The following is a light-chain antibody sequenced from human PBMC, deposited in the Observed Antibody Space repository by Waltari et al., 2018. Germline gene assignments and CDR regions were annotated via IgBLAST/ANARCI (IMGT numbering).Light chain of an antibody. J-gene: IGLJ2*01. CDR3: YSTDSSGNHRV. V-gene: IGLV3-10*01. CDR1: ALPKKY. CDR2: EDR. Sequence: SYELTQPPSVSVSPGQTARITCSGVALPKKYIYWYQQKSGKAPVLVIYEDRKRPSGIPQRFSGSSSGTTATLTISGAQVEDEADYHCYSTDSSGNHRVFGGGTKLIVL.